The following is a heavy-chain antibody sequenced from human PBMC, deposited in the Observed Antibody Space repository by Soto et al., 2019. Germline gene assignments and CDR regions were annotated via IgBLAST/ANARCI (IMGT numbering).Heavy chain of an antibody. V-gene: IGHV3-30*03. J-gene: IGHJ4*02. CDR3: ARDAITGTTALDY. CDR2: ISYAGNNI. D-gene: IGHD1-7*01. Sequence: PGGSLRLSCAASGFTFRNFVMHWVRQAPGKGLEWVAVISYAGNNIYYADSVKGRFTISRDNSGNTLYLEMSSLRGEDTAVYYCARDAITGTTALDYWGQGTLVTVSS. CDR1: GFTFRNFV.